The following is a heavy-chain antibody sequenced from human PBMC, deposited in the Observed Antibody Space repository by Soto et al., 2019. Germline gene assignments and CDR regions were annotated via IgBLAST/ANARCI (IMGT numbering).Heavy chain of an antibody. CDR1: GGSFSGYY. D-gene: IGHD3-10*01. CDR2: INHSGST. V-gene: IGHV4-34*01. Sequence: SETLSLTCAVYGGSFSGYYWSWIRQPPGKGLEWIGEINHSGSTNYNPSLKSRVTISVDTSKNQFPLKLSSVTAADTAVYYCARALITMVRGVIIRRWFDPWGQGTLVTVSS. J-gene: IGHJ5*02. CDR3: ARALITMVRGVIIRRWFDP.